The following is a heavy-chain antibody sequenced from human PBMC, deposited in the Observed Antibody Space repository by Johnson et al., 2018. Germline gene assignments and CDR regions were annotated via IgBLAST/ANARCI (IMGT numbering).Heavy chain of an antibody. CDR2: IKSDGRTT. CDR1: GFTLSSYW. J-gene: IGHJ3*02. V-gene: IGHV3-74*03. Sequence: VQLVESGGGLVQPGGSLRLSCVASGFTLSSYWMHWVRQAPGKGLVWVSRIKSDGRTTTYADFVKGRFTISRDNANNTLYLEMNSLRVGETAVYYCARVEGSYYGDDAFDIWGQGTLVTVSS. CDR3: ARVEGSYYGDDAFDI. D-gene: IGHD1-26*01.